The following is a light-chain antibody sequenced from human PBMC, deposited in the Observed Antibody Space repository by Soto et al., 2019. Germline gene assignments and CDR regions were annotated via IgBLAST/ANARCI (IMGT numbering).Light chain of an antibody. CDR1: QSISSW. CDR2: DAA. J-gene: IGKJ2*01. V-gene: IGKV1-5*01. Sequence: DIQMTQSPSTLSASVGDRVTITCRASQSISSWLAWYQQKPGKAPKLLIYDAASLESGVPSRFSGSGSGTEFNLTISSLQPDDFATYYGQQYNSYSTFGQGTKLEIK. CDR3: QQYNSYST.